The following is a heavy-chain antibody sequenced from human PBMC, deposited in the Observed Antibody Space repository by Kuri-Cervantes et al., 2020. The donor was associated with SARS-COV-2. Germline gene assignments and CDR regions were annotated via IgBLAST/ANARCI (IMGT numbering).Heavy chain of an antibody. CDR3: ARDFRPIVVVPAAENWFDP. D-gene: IGHD2-2*01. V-gene: IGHV4-34*01. Sequence: SETLSLTCAVYGGSFSGYYWSWIRQPPGKGLEWIGEINHSGSTNYNPSLKSRVTISVDTSKNQFSLKLSSVTAADTAVYYCARDFRPIVVVPAAENWFDPWGQGTLVTVSS. CDR1: GGSFSGYY. CDR2: INHSGST. J-gene: IGHJ5*02.